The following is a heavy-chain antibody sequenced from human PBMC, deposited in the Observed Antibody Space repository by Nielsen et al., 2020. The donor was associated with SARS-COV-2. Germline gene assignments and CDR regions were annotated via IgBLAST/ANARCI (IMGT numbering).Heavy chain of an antibody. D-gene: IGHD3-3*01. CDR1: GYTLSELS. CDR2: FDPGDAET. Sequence: ASVKVSCKVSGYTLSELSIHWVRQAPGKGLEWMGGFDPGDAETVYAQKFQGRITMTEDTSADTAYMDLSSLRTEDTAVYYCATSLVAAIFGVLDYWGPGILVTVSS. V-gene: IGHV1-24*01. J-gene: IGHJ4*02. CDR3: ATSLVAAIFGVLDY.